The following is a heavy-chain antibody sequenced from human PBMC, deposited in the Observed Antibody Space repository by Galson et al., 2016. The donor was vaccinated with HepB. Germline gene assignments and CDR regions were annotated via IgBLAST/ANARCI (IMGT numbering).Heavy chain of an antibody. V-gene: IGHV3-30-3*01. D-gene: IGHD3-22*01. CDR3: AREARGFPDRFDF. CDR2: IYYDGSNT. Sequence: SLRLSCAASGFTFSGHAMHWVRQAPGKGLEWVAVIYYDGSNTYYADSVKGRFTISRDNSKNTLYLQMDSLGVEDTAVYYCAREARGFPDRFDFWGQGTLVTVSS. J-gene: IGHJ4*02. CDR1: GFTFSGHA.